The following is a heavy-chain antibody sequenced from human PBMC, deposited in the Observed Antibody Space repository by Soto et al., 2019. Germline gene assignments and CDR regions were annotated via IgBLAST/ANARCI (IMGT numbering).Heavy chain of an antibody. D-gene: IGHD6-19*01. CDR2: INHSGST. CDR1: GWCCSGYY. V-gene: IGHV4-34*01. J-gene: IGHJ4*02. Sequence: SKNLSLTCAVYGWCCSGYYWSWIRQPPGKGLEWIGEINHSGSTNYNPSLESRVTISVDTSKNQFSLKLSSVTAADTAVYFCARGENSGRWPYWGRGSLVTGSS. CDR3: ARGENSGRWPY.